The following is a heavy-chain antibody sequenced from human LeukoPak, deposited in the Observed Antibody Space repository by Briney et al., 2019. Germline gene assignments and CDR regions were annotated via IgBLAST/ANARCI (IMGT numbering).Heavy chain of an antibody. Sequence: SETLSLTCTVSGGSISSYYRSWVRQPPGKGLEWIGYIYYSGSTNNTPSPTSRVTISVDTSKNQFSLKLSSVTAADPGVYYCARSNKYSSSWCDYFDYWGEGALVTVSS. D-gene: IGHD6-13*01. CDR1: GGSISSYY. J-gene: IGHJ4*02. CDR3: ARSNKYSSSWCDYFDY. V-gene: IGHV4-59*01. CDR2: IYYSGST.